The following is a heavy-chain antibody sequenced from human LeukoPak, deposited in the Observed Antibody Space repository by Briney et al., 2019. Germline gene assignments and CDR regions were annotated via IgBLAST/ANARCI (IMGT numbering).Heavy chain of an antibody. D-gene: IGHD3-3*01. CDR1: GFTFSSYS. CDR3: ARDRESHDFWSAHIGGYYYGMDV. CDR2: ISSSSSTI. J-gene: IGHJ6*02. Sequence: GGSLRLSCAASGFTFSSYSMNWVRQAPGKGLEWVSYISSSSSTIYYADSVKGRFTISRDNAKNSLYLQMNSLRDEDTAVYYCARDRESHDFWSAHIGGYYYGMDVWGQGTTVTVSS. V-gene: IGHV3-48*02.